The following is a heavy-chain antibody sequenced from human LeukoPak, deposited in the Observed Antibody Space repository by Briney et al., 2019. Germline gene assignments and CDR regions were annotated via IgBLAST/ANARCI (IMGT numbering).Heavy chain of an antibody. D-gene: IGHD1-14*01. CDR3: AAAPLPHSYFDY. J-gene: IGHJ4*02. CDR2: ISSSGSTI. V-gene: IGHV3-48*03. Sequence: PGGSLRLSCAASGFTFSSYEMNWVRQAPGKGLEWVSYISSSGSTIYYADSVKGRFTISRDNAKNSLYLQMNSLRAEDTAVYYCAAAPLPHSYFDYWGQGTLVTVS. CDR1: GFTFSSYE.